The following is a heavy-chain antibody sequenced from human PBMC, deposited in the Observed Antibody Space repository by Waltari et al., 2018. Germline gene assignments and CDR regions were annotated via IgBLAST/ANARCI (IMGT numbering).Heavy chain of an antibody. Sequence: QVQLQESGPGLVKPSETLSLTCAVSGYSISSGYYWVCIRQPPGKGLEWIGSLHHSGSTDYNPSRRSRVTISVDTSKNQFSLKLSSVTAADTAVHYCARAVRCSGGSCESHYMDVWGKGTTVTVSS. V-gene: IGHV4-38-2*01. CDR1: GYSISSGYY. CDR2: LHHSGST. J-gene: IGHJ6*03. D-gene: IGHD2-15*01. CDR3: ARAVRCSGGSCESHYMDV.